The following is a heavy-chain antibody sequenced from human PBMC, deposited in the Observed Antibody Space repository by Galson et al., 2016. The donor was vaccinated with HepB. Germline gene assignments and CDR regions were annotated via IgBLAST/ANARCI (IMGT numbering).Heavy chain of an antibody. CDR3: ARDLSYGSNWFDP. V-gene: IGHV3-33*01. CDR1: GFTFSSYG. Sequence: SLRLSCAGSGFTFSSYGMHWVRQAPGKGLEWVAAIQFDGSKKYYGDSVKGRFTISREDSKNTVYLQMSSLRAEDTAIYFCARDLSYGSNWFDPRGQGTLVTVSS. D-gene: IGHD3-16*02. J-gene: IGHJ5*02. CDR2: IQFDGSKK.